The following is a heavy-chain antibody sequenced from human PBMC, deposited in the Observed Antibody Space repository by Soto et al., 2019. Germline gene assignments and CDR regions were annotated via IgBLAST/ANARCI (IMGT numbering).Heavy chain of an antibody. D-gene: IGHD1-26*01. CDR2: ISGSGAST. J-gene: IGHJ4*02. CDR1: GFSFSGYA. CDR3: AKNSKGYSGSYFDY. V-gene: IGHV3-23*01. Sequence: EVQLLESGGGVGQPGGSLRLSCAATGFSFSGYAMSWVRQAAGKGLEWVSTISGSGASTFYADSMKGRFTISRDNSKNTCYLQINSLRAEDTAVYYCAKNSKGYSGSYFDYWGQGTLVTVSS.